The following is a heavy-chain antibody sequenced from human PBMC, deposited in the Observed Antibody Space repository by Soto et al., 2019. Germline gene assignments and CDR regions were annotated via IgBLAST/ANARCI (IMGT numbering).Heavy chain of an antibody. D-gene: IGHD3-22*01. CDR3: ARDKDYYDSSGPEYDAFDF. J-gene: IGHJ3*01. V-gene: IGHV4-31*03. Sequence: QVQLQESGPGLVKPSQTLSLTCTVSGGSISSGGYYWSWIRQHPGKGLEWIGYIYYSGSTYYNPSLNSRVTILLDTTKNQFSLKLRSVTAADTAVYYCARDKDYYDSSGPEYDAFDFWGQGTMVTVSS. CDR1: GGSISSGGYY. CDR2: IYYSGST.